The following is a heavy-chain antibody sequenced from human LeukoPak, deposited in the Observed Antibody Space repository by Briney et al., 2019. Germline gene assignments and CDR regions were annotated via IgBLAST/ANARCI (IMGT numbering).Heavy chain of an antibody. CDR2: IYYSGST. Sequence: PSETLSLTCTVSGGSITTYYWSWIRQPPGKGLEWIGYIYYSGSTNYNPSLRSRVTMSVDASKSQFSLKLSSVSAADTAVYYCASLTMVRGADSYYFDYWGQGTLVTVSS. CDR3: ASLTMVRGADSYYFDY. V-gene: IGHV4-59*01. CDR1: GGSITTYY. D-gene: IGHD3-10*01. J-gene: IGHJ4*02.